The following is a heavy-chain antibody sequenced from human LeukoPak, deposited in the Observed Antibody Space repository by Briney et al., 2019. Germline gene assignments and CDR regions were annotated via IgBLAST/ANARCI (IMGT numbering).Heavy chain of an antibody. CDR3: ARARSGTGDLLDY. Sequence: PSETLSLTCTVSGGSISSGTYYWSWIRRHPGKGLEWIGYIYYSGYTYYNPSLKSRVTISVDASKNQFSLNLYSVTAADAAVYYCARARSGTGDLLDYWGQGTLVTVSS. CDR1: GGSISSGTYY. D-gene: IGHD7-27*01. V-gene: IGHV4-31*03. CDR2: IYYSGYT. J-gene: IGHJ4*02.